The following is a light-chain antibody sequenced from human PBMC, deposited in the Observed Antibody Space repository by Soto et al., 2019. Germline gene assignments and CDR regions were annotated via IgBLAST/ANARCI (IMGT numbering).Light chain of an antibody. CDR1: QSVSSY. CDR3: EQRSNRPPYT. V-gene: IGKV3-11*01. J-gene: IGKJ2*01. CDR2: DAS. Sequence: EIVLTQSPATLSLSPGERATLSCRASQSVSSYLACYQQKPGQAPRLLIYDASNRATGIPARFSGSGSRTVFTMTIGSLELEDFVFYCCEQRSNRPPYTFGQGTKLEIK.